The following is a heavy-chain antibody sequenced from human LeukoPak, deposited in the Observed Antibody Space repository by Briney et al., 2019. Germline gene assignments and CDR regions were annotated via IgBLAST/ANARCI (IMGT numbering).Heavy chain of an antibody. Sequence: GGSLRLSCAASGFIFNSHSMNWVRQAPGKGLEWVSSISSSSSYICYADSVKGRFTISIDNAKNSLYLQMNSLRAEDTAVYYCAIRGSPMVRNYWGQGTLVTVSS. CDR1: GFIFNSHS. J-gene: IGHJ4*02. D-gene: IGHD3-10*01. CDR2: ISSSSSYI. CDR3: AIRGSPMVRNY. V-gene: IGHV3-21*01.